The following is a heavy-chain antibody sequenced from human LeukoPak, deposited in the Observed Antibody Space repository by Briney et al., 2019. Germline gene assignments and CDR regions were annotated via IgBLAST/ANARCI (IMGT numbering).Heavy chain of an antibody. CDR3: ARFTTTVTSWLDY. CDR1: GGSFSGYY. V-gene: IGHV4-34*01. Sequence: PSESLSLTCAVHGGSFSGYYWSWIRQPPGKGREWSGSIYYSGSTYYNPALKGRVTISVDTSKYQFSLKLSSVTAADTAVYYCARFTTTVTSWLDYWGQGTLVTVSS. CDR2: IYYSGST. J-gene: IGHJ4*02. D-gene: IGHD4-17*01.